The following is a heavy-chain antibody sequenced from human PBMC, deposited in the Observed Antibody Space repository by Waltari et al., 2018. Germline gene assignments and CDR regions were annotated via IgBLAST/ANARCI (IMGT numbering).Heavy chain of an antibody. V-gene: IGHV3-30*02. D-gene: IGHD3-10*01. CDR2: IRYDGSNK. CDR3: AKRGMVQGAPLDYYYYMDV. Sequence: QVQLVESGGGVVQPGGSLRLSCAASGFTFSSYGMHWVRQAPGKGLEWVAFIRYDGSNKDYADSVKGRFTISRDNSKNTLYLQMNSLRAEDTAVYYCAKRGMVQGAPLDYYYYMDVWGKGTTVTVSS. CDR1: GFTFSSYG. J-gene: IGHJ6*03.